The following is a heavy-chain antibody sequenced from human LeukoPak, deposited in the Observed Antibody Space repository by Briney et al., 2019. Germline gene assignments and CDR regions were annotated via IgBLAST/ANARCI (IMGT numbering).Heavy chain of an antibody. D-gene: IGHD3-9*01. J-gene: IGHJ5*02. V-gene: IGHV1-3*01. CDR2: INAGNGNT. Sequence: ASVTVSCTASGYTFTSYAMHWVRQAPGQRLEWMGWINAGNGNTKYSQKFQGRVTITRDTSASTAYMELSSLRSDDTAVYYCARVWGYFDWLFPNWFDPWGQGTLVTVSS. CDR3: ARVWGYFDWLFPNWFDP. CDR1: GYTFTSYA.